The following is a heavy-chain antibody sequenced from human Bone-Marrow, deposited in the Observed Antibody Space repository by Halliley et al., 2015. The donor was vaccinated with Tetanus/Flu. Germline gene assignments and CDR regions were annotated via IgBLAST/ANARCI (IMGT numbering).Heavy chain of an antibody. J-gene: IGHJ6*02. CDR3: ARSTPYYGMDV. Sequence: SLRLSCAASGFTFSTYWMIWVRQAPGKGLEWVANIKGDGTTKYYLDSVKGRFTISRDNAKSTLYLHMNSLRAEDTAVYYCARSTPYYGMDVWGQGTTVTVSS. CDR2: IKGDGTTK. D-gene: IGHD4-4*01. V-gene: IGHV3-7*01. CDR1: GFTFSTYW.